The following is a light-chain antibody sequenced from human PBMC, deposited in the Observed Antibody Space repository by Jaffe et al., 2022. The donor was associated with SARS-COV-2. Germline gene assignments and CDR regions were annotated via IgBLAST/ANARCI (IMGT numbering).Light chain of an antibody. J-gene: IGKJ3*01. Sequence: DIQMTQSPSAVSASVGDRVTITCRASQGISTWLAWYQQKPGRAPKLLIYSASSLQSGVPSRFSGDGSGTLFTLTISSLQPDDFATYYCQQSYGFPFTFGPGTKVDFK. V-gene: IGKV1-12*01. CDR1: QGISTW. CDR3: QQSYGFPFT. CDR2: SAS.